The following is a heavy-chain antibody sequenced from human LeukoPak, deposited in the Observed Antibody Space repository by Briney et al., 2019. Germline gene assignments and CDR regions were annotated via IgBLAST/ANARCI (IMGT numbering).Heavy chain of an antibody. Sequence: GGSLRLSCAASGFTFSSYEMNWVRQAPGKGLEWVSYISSSGSIIYYADSVKGRFTISRDNAKNSLYLQMNSLRAEDTAVYYCARDVHRRDYGMDVWGQGTTVTVSS. CDR3: ARDVHRRDYGMDV. J-gene: IGHJ6*02. CDR2: ISSSGSII. D-gene: IGHD5-24*01. V-gene: IGHV3-48*03. CDR1: GFTFSSYE.